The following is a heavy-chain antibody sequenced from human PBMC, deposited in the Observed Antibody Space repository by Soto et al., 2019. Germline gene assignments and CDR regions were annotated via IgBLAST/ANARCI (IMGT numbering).Heavy chain of an antibody. CDR3: ARLSVWRSYRYTLGYFDY. CDR1: GWSFSSYA. CDR2: IIPIFGTA. V-gene: IGHV1-69*06. Sequence: SSVKVSCKACGWSFSSYAISWLLRAPGQGMEWMGGIIPIFGTANYAQKFQGRVTITADKSTSTAYMELSSLRSEDTAVYYCARLSVWRSYRYTLGYFDYWGQGTLVTVSS. D-gene: IGHD3-16*02. J-gene: IGHJ4*02.